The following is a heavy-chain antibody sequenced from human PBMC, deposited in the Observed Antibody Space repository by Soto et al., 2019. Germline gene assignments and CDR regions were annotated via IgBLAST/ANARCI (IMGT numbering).Heavy chain of an antibody. Sequence: EVPLVESGGGLVKPGGSLRLSCAASGFTFSSYSMNWVRQAPGKGLEWVSSISSSSSYIYYADSVKGRFTISRENANTSLSLPMNSLRGEDTAVYYCARVSDRAAAGTYYYYGMDVWGQGTTVTVSS. CDR3: ARVSDRAAAGTYYYYGMDV. CDR1: GFTFSSYS. J-gene: IGHJ6*02. D-gene: IGHD6-13*01. V-gene: IGHV3-21*01. CDR2: ISSSSSYI.